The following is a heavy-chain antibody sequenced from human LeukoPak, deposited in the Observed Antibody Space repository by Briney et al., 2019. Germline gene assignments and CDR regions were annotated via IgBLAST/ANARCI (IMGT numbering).Heavy chain of an antibody. CDR1: GASISSYY. V-gene: IGHV4-59*01. J-gene: IGHJ4*02. D-gene: IGHD6-19*01. CDR3: AKHLAHSGGWYGGHFAFEY. Sequence: PSETLSLTCTVSGASISSYYWSWIRQPPGKGLEWIGYISYSGSTNYNPSLKSRVTISLETAKNQFSLKLSSVTAADTAVYYCAKHLAHSGGWYGGHFAFEYWGQGTLVTVSS. CDR2: ISYSGST.